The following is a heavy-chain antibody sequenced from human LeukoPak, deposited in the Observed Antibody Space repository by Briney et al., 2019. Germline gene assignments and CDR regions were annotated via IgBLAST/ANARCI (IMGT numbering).Heavy chain of an antibody. D-gene: IGHD6-19*01. V-gene: IGHV3-23*01. CDR1: GFTFSSYA. CDR2: ISGSGGST. J-gene: IGHJ4*02. CDR3: ARGPGIAVAEYYFDY. Sequence: GGSLRLSCAASGFTFSSYAMSWVRQAPGKGLEWVSAISGSGGSTYYADSVKGRFTISRDNAKNSLYLQMNSLRAEDTAVYYCARGPGIAVAEYYFDYWGQGTLVTVSS.